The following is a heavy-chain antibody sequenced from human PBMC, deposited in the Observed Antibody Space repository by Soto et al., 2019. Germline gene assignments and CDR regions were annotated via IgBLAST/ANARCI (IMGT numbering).Heavy chain of an antibody. D-gene: IGHD4-17*01. Sequence: PGGSLRLSCAASGFTFSSYSMNWVRQAPGKGLEWVSYISSSSSTIYYADSVKGRFTISRDNAKKSLYLQMNSLRDEDTAVYYCASAYGDYPSRYGMDVWGQGTTVNVSS. V-gene: IGHV3-48*02. CDR3: ASAYGDYPSRYGMDV. CDR2: ISSSSSTI. CDR1: GFTFSSYS. J-gene: IGHJ6*02.